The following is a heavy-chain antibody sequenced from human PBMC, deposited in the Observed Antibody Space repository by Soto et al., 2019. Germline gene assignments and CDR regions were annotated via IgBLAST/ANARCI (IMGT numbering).Heavy chain of an antibody. V-gene: IGHV4-4*02. J-gene: IGHJ6*02. D-gene: IGHD3-10*01. CDR3: ARDWQIGFYGSGSYYGMDV. Sequence: SETLSLTCAVSGGSISSSNWWSWVRQPPGKGLEWIGEIYHSGSTNYNPSLKSRVTISVDKSKNQFSLKLSSVTAADTAVYYCARDWQIGFYGSGSYYGMDVWGQGTTVTV. CDR1: GGSISSSNW. CDR2: IYHSGST.